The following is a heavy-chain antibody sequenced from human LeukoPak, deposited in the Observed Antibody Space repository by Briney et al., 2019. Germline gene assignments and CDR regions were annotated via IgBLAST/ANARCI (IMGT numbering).Heavy chain of an antibody. V-gene: IGHV3-23*01. CDR1: GFTFSDYY. Sequence: GGSLRLSCAASGFTFSDYYMSWVRQAPGKGLEWVSAISGSGGSTYYADSVKGRFTISRDNSKNTLYLQMNSLRAEDTAVYYCAKLPSTYYYDSSGYFPFDYWGQGTLVTVSS. CDR2: ISGSGGST. D-gene: IGHD3-22*01. CDR3: AKLPSTYYYDSSGYFPFDY. J-gene: IGHJ4*02.